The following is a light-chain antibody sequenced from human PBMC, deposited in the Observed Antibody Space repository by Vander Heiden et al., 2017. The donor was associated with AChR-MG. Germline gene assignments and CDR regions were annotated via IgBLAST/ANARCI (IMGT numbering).Light chain of an antibody. CDR2: GNS. V-gene: IGLV1-40*01. Sequence: QSVLTQPPSVSGAPGQRVTISCTGSSSNIGAGYDVHWYQQLPGTATKLLIYGNSNRPSGGPARCSGSKSGTSASLAITGLQAEDEADYYCQSYDSSLSGPRVFGGGTKLTVL. CDR3: QSYDSSLSGPRV. CDR1: SSNIGAGYD. J-gene: IGLJ2*01.